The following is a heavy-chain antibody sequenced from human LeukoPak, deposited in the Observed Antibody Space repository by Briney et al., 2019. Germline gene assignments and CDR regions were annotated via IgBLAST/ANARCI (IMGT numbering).Heavy chain of an antibody. CDR3: ARAPRRYFDY. CDR2: IYYSGST. J-gene: IGHJ4*02. Sequence: PSETLSLTCTVSGGSISSHYWSWIRQPPGKGLEWIGYIYYSGSTNYNPSFKSRVTISVDTSKNQFSLKLSSVTAADTAVYYCARAPRRYFDYWGQGTLVTVSS. CDR1: GGSISSHY. V-gene: IGHV4-59*11.